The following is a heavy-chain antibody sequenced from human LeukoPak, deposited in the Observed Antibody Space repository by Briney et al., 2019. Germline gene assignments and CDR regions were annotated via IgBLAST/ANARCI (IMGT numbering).Heavy chain of an antibody. J-gene: IGHJ3*01. V-gene: IGHV3-21*01. CDR2: IGDSSRSI. CDR3: AREGGVLGEPFDV. CDR1: GFTYSPYA. D-gene: IGHD1-26*01. Sequence: GGSLRLSCAASGFTYSPYAMNWVRQAPGKGLEWVSSIGDSSRSIFYADSVKGRFTISRDNAKNSLYLQMNSLRAEDTAVYYCAREGGVLGEPFDVWGQGTMVTISS.